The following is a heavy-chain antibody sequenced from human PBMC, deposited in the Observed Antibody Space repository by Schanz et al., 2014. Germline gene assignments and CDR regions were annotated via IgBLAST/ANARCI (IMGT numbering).Heavy chain of an antibody. Sequence: QVQLVQSGAEVRKPGASVRVSCKASGYTLTNYYMHWVRQAPGQGLEWMGMINPHLNITTYAQIFQGRVTMTRAPSTSTVYMDLSSLRSEDTAVYYCARGGGFYWFDPWGQGTLVTVSS. V-gene: IGHV1-46*01. CDR2: INPHLNIT. D-gene: IGHD3-16*01. J-gene: IGHJ5*02. CDR1: GYTLTNYY. CDR3: ARGGGFYWFDP.